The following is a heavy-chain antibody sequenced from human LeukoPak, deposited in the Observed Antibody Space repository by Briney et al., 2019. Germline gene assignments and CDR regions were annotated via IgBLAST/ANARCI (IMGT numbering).Heavy chain of an antibody. V-gene: IGHV3-23*01. CDR1: GFTFSSYA. CDR2: ISGSGGST. CDR3: ACMVRGVIITY. J-gene: IGHJ4*02. D-gene: IGHD3-10*01. Sequence: GGSLRLSCAASGFTFSSYAMSWVRQAPGKGLEWVSAISGSGGSTYYADSVKGRFTISRDNSKNTLYLQMNSLRAEDTAVYYCACMVRGVIITYWGQGTLVTVSS.